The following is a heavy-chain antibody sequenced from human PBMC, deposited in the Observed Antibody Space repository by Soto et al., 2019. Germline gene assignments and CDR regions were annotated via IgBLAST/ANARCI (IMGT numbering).Heavy chain of an antibody. J-gene: IGHJ6*02. CDR3: ASTTTVTTYYYGMDV. CDR1: GYSFTSYW. D-gene: IGHD4-4*01. Sequence: PGESLKISCKGSGYSFTSYWIGWVRQMPGKGLKWMGIIYPGDSDTRYSPSFQGQVTISADKSISTAYLQWSSLKASDTAMYYCASTTTVTTYYYGMDVWGQGTTVTVSS. CDR2: IYPGDSDT. V-gene: IGHV5-51*01.